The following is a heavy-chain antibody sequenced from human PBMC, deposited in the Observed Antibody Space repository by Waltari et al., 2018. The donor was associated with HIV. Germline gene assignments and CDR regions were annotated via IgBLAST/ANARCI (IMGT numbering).Heavy chain of an antibody. CDR3: ARDRNYYDKAFDY. CDR2: IYSSGSS. J-gene: IGHJ4*02. D-gene: IGHD3-22*01. V-gene: IGHV4-4*07. CDR1: GGSLRSSY. Sequence: QVQLQESGPGLVKPSETLSLTCTVPGGSLRSSYWSWIRQPAGKGLEWIGRIYSSGSSNYNPSLKSRVSMSVDTSKNQFSLKLSSVTAADTAVYYCARDRNYYDKAFDYWGQGTLVTVSS.